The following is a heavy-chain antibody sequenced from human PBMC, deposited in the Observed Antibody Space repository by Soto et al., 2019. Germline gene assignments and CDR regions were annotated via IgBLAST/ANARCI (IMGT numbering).Heavy chain of an antibody. J-gene: IGHJ6*02. Sequence: QVQLVQSGAEVKKPGASVKVSCKASGYTFTGYYMHWVRQAPGQGLEWMGWINNNSGGTNYAQKFQGWVTMTRDTSISIAYMELSRLRSDDTAVYYCARDISPGIAVAVAYYYYGMDVWGQGTTVTVSS. CDR1: GYTFTGYY. CDR2: INNNSGGT. D-gene: IGHD6-19*01. V-gene: IGHV1-2*04. CDR3: ARDISPGIAVAVAYYYYGMDV.